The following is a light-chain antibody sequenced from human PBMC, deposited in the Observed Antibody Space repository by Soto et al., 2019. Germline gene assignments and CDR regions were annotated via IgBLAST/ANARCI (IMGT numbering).Light chain of an antibody. CDR3: QQYYSPPVT. CDR1: QSVLYSSNNKNY. Sequence: DIVMTQSPDSLAVSLGERATINCKSSQSVLYSSNNKNYLAWYQQKPGQPPKLLIYWASTRQFGVPDRFSGSGSGTEFTLIISSLQAEDVGIYYCQQYYSPPVTFGGGTKVEIK. V-gene: IGKV4-1*01. J-gene: IGKJ4*01. CDR2: WAS.